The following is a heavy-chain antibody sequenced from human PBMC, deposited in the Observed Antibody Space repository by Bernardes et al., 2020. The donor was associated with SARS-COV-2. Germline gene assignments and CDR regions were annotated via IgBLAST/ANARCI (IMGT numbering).Heavy chain of an antibody. V-gene: IGHV3-23*01. D-gene: IGHD2-8*01. J-gene: IGHJ6*02. Sequence: GGSLRLSCAASGFTFSSYAMNWVRQAPGKGLEWVSGLSGGGDTTYEAESVRGRFTISRDNSKNTRYLQMNSLRAEDTAAYYCAKDGLITYGMDVWGPGTTVTASS. CDR3: AKDGLITYGMDV. CDR2: LSGGGDTT. CDR1: GFTFSSYA.